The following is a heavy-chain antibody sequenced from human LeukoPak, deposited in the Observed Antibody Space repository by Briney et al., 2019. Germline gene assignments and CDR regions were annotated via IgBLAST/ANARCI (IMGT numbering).Heavy chain of an antibody. V-gene: IGHV3-53*01. D-gene: IGHD1-14*01. CDR2: IYSGGST. J-gene: IGHJ4*02. Sequence: GGSLRLSWAASGFTVSSNYMSWVRQAPGKGLEWVSVIYSGGSTYYADSVKGRFTISRDNSKNTPYLQMNSLRAEDTAVYYCARVTTGALSYWGQGTLVTVSS. CDR3: ARVTTGALSY. CDR1: GFTVSSNY.